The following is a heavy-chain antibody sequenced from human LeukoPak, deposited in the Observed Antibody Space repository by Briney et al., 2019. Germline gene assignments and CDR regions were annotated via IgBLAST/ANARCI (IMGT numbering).Heavy chain of an antibody. CDR3: ARHTTVEDYYYGMDV. J-gene: IGHJ6*02. V-gene: IGHV4-59*08. D-gene: IGHD4-23*01. Sequence: SETLSLTCTVSGGSISSYYWSWIRQPPGKGLDWIGYIYYSGSTNYNPSLKSRVTISVDTSKNQFSLKLSSVTAADTAVYYCARHTTVEDYYYGMDVWGQGTTVTVSS. CDR2: IYYSGST. CDR1: GGSISSYY.